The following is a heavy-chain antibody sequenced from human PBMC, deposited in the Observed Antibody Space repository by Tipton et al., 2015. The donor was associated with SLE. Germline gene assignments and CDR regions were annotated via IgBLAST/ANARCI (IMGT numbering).Heavy chain of an antibody. CDR2: IRYDGGNK. Sequence: GSLRLSCAASGFTFSSYGMHWVRQAPGKGLEWVAFIRYDGGNKYYADSVKGRFTISRDNSKNTLYLQMNSLRAEDTAVYYCAKDGQQWLVQDAFDIWGQGTMVTVSS. CDR1: GFTFSSYG. V-gene: IGHV3-30*02. J-gene: IGHJ3*02. CDR3: AKDGQQWLVQDAFDI. D-gene: IGHD6-19*01.